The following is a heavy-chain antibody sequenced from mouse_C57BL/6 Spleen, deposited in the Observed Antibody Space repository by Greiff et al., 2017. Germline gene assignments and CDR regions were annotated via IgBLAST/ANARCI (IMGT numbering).Heavy chain of an antibody. J-gene: IGHJ3*01. V-gene: IGHV1-19*01. CDR3: ARSNDYDGFAD. CDR2: INPYNGGT. Sequence: VQLQQSGPVLVKPGASVKMSCKASGYTFTDYYMNWVKQSHGKSLEWIGVINPYNGGTSYNQKFEGKATLTVDKSSSTASMELNSLTSEDSAVYYCARSNDYDGFADWGKGTLVSVSA. D-gene: IGHD2-4*01. CDR1: GYTFTDYY.